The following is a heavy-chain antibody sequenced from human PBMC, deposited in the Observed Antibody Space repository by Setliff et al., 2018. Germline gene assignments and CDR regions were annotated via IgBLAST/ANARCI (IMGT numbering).Heavy chain of an antibody. Sequence: GFLRLSCVVSGFTFSGRWMGGVRQAPGKGLEWVANLKYDGSESFYVDSVKGRFTISRDNAKNSLYLQMNSLRVEDTAVYYCARVVDMGWFDPWGQGTLVTV. J-gene: IGHJ5*02. CDR3: ARVVDMGWFDP. CDR2: LKYDGSES. CDR1: GFTFSGRW. V-gene: IGHV3-7*03.